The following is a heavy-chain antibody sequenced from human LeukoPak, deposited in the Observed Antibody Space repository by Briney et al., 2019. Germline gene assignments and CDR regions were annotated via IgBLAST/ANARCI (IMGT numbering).Heavy chain of an antibody. CDR3: ARSYDSIFDY. Sequence: SETLSLTCTVSGGSISSHYWSWIRQPPGKGLEWIGYIYYSGSTNYNPSLKSRVTISVDTSKNQFSLKLSSVTAADTAVYYCARSYDSIFDYWGQGTLVTVSS. CDR1: GGSISSHY. V-gene: IGHV4-59*08. CDR2: IYYSGST. J-gene: IGHJ4*02. D-gene: IGHD3-22*01.